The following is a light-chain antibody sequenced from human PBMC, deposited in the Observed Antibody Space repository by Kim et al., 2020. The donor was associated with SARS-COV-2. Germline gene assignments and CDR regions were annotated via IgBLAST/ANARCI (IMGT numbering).Light chain of an antibody. CDR3: QVWDSSSDHRVV. J-gene: IGLJ2*01. CDR1: SIGSKS. Sequence: PGKAARVSCGGKSIGSKSVHWYQQKSGQAPILVIYYDSDRPSGIPERFSGSNSGNTATLTISRVEAGDEADYYCQVWDSSSDHRVVFGGGTQLTVL. V-gene: IGLV3-21*04. CDR2: YDS.